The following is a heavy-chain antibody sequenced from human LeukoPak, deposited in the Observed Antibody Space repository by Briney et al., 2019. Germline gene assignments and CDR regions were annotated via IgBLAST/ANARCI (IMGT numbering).Heavy chain of an antibody. CDR2: IHHSGST. D-gene: IGHD6-13*01. J-gene: IGHJ1*01. Sequence: SETLSLTCIVSGYSISSGYYWGWIRQPPGKGLEWIGNIHHSGSTYYNPSLKSRVTTSVDTSKNQLSLKLSSVTAADTAVYYCARVAAGIGFFQHWGQGTLVTISS. CDR3: ARVAAGIGFFQH. V-gene: IGHV4-38-2*02. CDR1: GYSISSGYY.